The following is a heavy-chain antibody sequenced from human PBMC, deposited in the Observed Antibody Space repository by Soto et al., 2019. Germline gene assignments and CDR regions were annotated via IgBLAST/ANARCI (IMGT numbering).Heavy chain of an antibody. Sequence: SETLSLTCTFSCGSIISYYWSWIRQPPGKGLEWIGYIYYSGSTNYNPSLKSRVTISVDTSKNQFSLKLSSVTAADTAVYYCARDYCSGGSCYAGPGYYYGMDVWGQGTTVTVSS. V-gene: IGHV4-59*01. D-gene: IGHD2-15*01. J-gene: IGHJ6*02. CDR3: ARDYCSGGSCYAGPGYYYGMDV. CDR2: IYYSGST. CDR1: CGSIISYY.